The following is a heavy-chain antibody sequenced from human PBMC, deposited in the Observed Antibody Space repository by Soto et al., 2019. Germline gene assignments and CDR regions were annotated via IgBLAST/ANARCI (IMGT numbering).Heavy chain of an antibody. D-gene: IGHD6-13*01. J-gene: IGHJ4*02. CDR3: ATSSWDRRHFDY. CDR2: IYYSGST. Sequence: SETLSLTCTVSGGSISSYYWSWIRQPPGKGLEWIGYIYYSGSTNYNPSLKSRVTISVDTSKNQFSLKLSSVTAADTAVYYCATSSWDRRHFDYWGQGTLVTVS. V-gene: IGHV4-59*01. CDR1: GGSISSYY.